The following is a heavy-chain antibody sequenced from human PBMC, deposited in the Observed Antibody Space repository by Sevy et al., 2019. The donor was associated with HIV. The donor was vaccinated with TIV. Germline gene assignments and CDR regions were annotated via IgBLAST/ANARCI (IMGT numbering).Heavy chain of an antibody. CDR1: GGSIISYY. Sequence: SETLSLTCTVSGGSIISYYWSWIRQPPGKGLEWIGFIYYSGSPNYNPPLKSRVTVSVDTSKNQFSLKLTSVTTADTAVYYCARGRRRDYILLDYWGQGTLVTVSS. V-gene: IGHV4-59*13. J-gene: IGHJ4*02. D-gene: IGHD4-4*01. CDR3: ARGRRRDYILLDY. CDR2: IYYSGSP.